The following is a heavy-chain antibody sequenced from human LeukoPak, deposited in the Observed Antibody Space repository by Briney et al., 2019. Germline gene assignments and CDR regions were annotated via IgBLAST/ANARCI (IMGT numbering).Heavy chain of an antibody. V-gene: IGHV3-7*01. CDR2: MNQDGSEK. CDR1: GFTFKAYW. D-gene: IGHD6-13*01. Sequence: GGSLRLSCVVSGFTFKAYWMSWVRQAPGKGLEWVANMNQDGSEKYYVDSVKGRFTISRDNAKNLLFLQMNSLRAEDTAVYYCASDGSPWDSWGQGTLVTVSS. CDR3: ASDGSPWDS. J-gene: IGHJ4*02.